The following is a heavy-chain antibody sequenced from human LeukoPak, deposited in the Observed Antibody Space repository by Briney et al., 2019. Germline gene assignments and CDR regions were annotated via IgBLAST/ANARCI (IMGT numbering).Heavy chain of an antibody. D-gene: IGHD3-22*01. CDR3: ARHVVAVGFDY. CDR1: GFTFSTYT. CDR2: ITSSSSYI. Sequence: GGSLRLSCAACGFTFSTYTMNWVRQAPGKGLEWVSSITSSSSYIYYADSVKGRFTISRDNAKNSLFLQMNSLRVEDTAVYYCARHVVAVGFDYWGQGTLVTISS. V-gene: IGHV3-21*01. J-gene: IGHJ4*02.